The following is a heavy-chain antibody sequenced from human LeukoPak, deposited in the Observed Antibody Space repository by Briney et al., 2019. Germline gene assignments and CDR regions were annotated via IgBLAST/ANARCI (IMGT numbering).Heavy chain of an antibody. Sequence: PGGSLRLSCAAPGSPFSSVGMHWLRQAPGKGLEWVAFIWYDGSNKYYADSVKGRFTISRDNSKNTLYLQMNSLTAEDTAVYYCARDGTVTAGPFDPWGGGTLVTVSS. CDR2: IWYDGSNK. D-gene: IGHD4-17*01. J-gene: IGHJ5*02. V-gene: IGHV3-33*01. CDR1: GSPFSSVG. CDR3: ARDGTVTAGPFDP.